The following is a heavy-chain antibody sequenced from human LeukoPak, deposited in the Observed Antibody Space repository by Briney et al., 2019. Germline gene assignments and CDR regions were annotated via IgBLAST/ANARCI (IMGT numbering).Heavy chain of an antibody. Sequence: SVTVSCKASGYTFTSYDFNWVRQAPGQGLEWMGGIIPIFGTANYAQKFQGRVTITADESTSTAYMELSSLRSEDTAVYYCARAPSGYFDYWGQGTLVTVSS. D-gene: IGHD1-26*01. CDR3: ARAPSGYFDY. V-gene: IGHV1-69*13. CDR1: GYTFTSYD. CDR2: IIPIFGTA. J-gene: IGHJ4*02.